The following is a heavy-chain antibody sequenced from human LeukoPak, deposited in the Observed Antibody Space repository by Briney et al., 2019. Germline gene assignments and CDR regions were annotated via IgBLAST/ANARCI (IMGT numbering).Heavy chain of an antibody. V-gene: IGHV3-21*01. CDR2: ISSSSSYI. CDR3: ARVVTVAWSERRPGYFYMDV. Sequence: PGGSLRLSCAASGFTFSSYSMNWVRQAPGKGLEWVSSISSSSSYIYYADSGKGRFTISRDNAKKSLYLQMNSLRAEDTAVYYCARVVTVAWSERRPGYFYMDVWGKGTTVTASS. CDR1: GFTFSSYS. D-gene: IGHD1-1*01. J-gene: IGHJ6*03.